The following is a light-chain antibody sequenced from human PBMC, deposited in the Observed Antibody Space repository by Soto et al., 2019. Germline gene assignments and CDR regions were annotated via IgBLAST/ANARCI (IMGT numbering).Light chain of an antibody. CDR3: SSYAGSHNEAV. J-gene: IGLJ1*01. CDR2: EVS. Sequence: QSVLTQPPSASGSPGQSVTISCTGTSSDVGGYNYVSWYQQHPGKAPKLMIYEVSKRPSGVPDRFSGSKSGNTASLTVSGLQAEDESDYYCSSYAGSHNEAVFGTGTNVTVL. V-gene: IGLV2-8*01. CDR1: SSDVGGYNY.